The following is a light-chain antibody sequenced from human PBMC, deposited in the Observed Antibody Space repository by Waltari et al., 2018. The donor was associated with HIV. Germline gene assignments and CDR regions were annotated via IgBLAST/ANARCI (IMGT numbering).Light chain of an antibody. CDR2: DVS. V-gene: IGLV2-11*01. CDR3: CSYAGSYTP. CDR1: SSDVGGYNY. J-gene: IGLJ2*01. Sequence: QSALTQPRSVSGSPGQSVTIPCTETSSDVGGYNYVSWYQQHPGQAPKRIIYDVSKRPSGVPDRFSGSKSGNTASLTISGLQAEDEADYYCCSYAGSYTPFGGGTKLTVL.